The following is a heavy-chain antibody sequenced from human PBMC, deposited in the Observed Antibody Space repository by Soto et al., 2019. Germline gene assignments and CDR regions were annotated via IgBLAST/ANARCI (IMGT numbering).Heavy chain of an antibody. J-gene: IGHJ5*02. V-gene: IGHV1-69*02. D-gene: IGHD4-17*01. CDR3: ARNAVYGDYRITNWFDP. CDR2: IIPILGIA. Sequence: QVQLVQSGAEVKKPGSSVKVSCKASGGTFSSYTISWVRQAPGQGLEWMGRIIPILGIANYAQKFQGRVTITADKSTSTAYRELSSLRSEDTAVYYCARNAVYGDYRITNWFDPWGQGTLVTVSS. CDR1: GGTFSSYT.